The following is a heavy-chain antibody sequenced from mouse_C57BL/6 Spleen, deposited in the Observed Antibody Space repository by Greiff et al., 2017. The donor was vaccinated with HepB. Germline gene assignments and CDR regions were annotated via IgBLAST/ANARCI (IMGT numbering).Heavy chain of an antibody. Sequence: VKLQESGAELVKPGASVKISCKASGYAFSSYWMNWVKQRPGKGLEWIGQIYPGDGDTNYNGKFKGKATLTADKSSSTAYMQLSSLTSEDSAVYFCARRDYYGSSADYWGQGTTLTVSS. CDR3: ARRDYYGSSADY. J-gene: IGHJ2*01. V-gene: IGHV1-80*01. CDR2: IYPGDGDT. CDR1: GYAFSSYW. D-gene: IGHD1-1*01.